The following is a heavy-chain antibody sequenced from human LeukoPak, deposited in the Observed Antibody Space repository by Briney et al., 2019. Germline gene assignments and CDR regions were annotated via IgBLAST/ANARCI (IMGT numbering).Heavy chain of an antibody. V-gene: IGHV1-69*05. CDR3: ARDFRGPEAFDI. Sequence: SVKVSCKASGGTFSSYAISWVRQAPGQGLEWMGGIIPIFGTASYAQKFQGRVTITTDESTSTAYMELSSLRSEDTAVYYCARDFRGPEAFDIWGQGTMVTVSS. CDR2: IIPIFGTA. CDR1: GGTFSSYA. D-gene: IGHD5-24*01. J-gene: IGHJ3*02.